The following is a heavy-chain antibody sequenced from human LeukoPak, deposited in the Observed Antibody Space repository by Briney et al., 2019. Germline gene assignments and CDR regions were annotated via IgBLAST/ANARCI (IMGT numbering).Heavy chain of an antibody. V-gene: IGHV3-30-3*01. Sequence: GVTLRRSGAASGFTFSSYAMHWFRKAPGKGLEWVAVISYDGSNKYYADSVKGRFTISRDNSKNTLYLQMNSLRAEDTAVYYCARAQQLDYWGQGTLVTVSS. CDR2: ISYDGSNK. D-gene: IGHD6-13*01. CDR3: ARAQQLDY. CDR1: GFTFSSYA. J-gene: IGHJ4*02.